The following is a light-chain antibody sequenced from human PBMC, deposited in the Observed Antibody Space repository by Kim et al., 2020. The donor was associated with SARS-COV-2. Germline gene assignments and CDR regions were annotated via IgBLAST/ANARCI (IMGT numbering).Light chain of an antibody. Sequence: ESPGQTASITCSGDKLGDKYACWYQQKPGQSPVLVIYQDSKRPSGIPERFSGYNSGNTATLTISGTQAMDEADYYCQAWDSSTAVFGGGTQLTVL. CDR2: QDS. V-gene: IGLV3-1*01. J-gene: IGLJ2*01. CDR1: KLGDKY. CDR3: QAWDSSTAV.